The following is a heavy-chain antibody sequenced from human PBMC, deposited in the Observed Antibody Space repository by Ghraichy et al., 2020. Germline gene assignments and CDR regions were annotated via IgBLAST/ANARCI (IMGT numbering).Heavy chain of an antibody. V-gene: IGHV4-39*01. D-gene: IGHD2-15*01. CDR1: GGSISSSRYY. CDR2: IYYSGST. Sequence: SQTRSLTCTVSGGSISSSRYYWGWIRQPPGKGLEWIGNIYYSGSTYYNPSLKSRVTISVDTSKNQFSLTLSSVTAADTAVYYCARLIVEVAANWFDPWGQGTLVSVSS. J-gene: IGHJ5*02. CDR3: ARLIVEVAANWFDP.